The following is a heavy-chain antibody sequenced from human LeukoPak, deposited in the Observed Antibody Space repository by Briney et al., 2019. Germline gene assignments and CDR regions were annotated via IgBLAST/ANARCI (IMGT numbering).Heavy chain of an antibody. CDR1: GGSFSGYY. V-gene: IGHV4-34*01. J-gene: IGHJ4*02. CDR3: ARGRGDY. CDR2: INHSGST. Sequence: SETLSLTCAVYGGSFSGYYWSWIRQPPGKGLEWIGEINHSGSTNYNPSLKSRVTISVDTSKNQFSLKLSSVTAADTAVYYCARGRGDYWGQGTLVTVPS.